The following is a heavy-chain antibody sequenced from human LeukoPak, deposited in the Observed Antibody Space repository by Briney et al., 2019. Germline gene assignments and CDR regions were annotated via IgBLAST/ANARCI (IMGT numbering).Heavy chain of an antibody. J-gene: IGHJ4*02. CDR3: ARHPYSSPPGPFDY. D-gene: IGHD6-13*01. CDR1: GGSISSSSYY. Sequence: SETLSLTCTVSGGSISSSSYYWGWIRQPPGKGLEWIGSIYYSGSTYYNPSLKSRVTIFVDTSKNQFSLKLSSVTAADTAVYYCARHPYSSPPGPFDYWGQGTLVTVSS. V-gene: IGHV4-39*01. CDR2: IYYSGST.